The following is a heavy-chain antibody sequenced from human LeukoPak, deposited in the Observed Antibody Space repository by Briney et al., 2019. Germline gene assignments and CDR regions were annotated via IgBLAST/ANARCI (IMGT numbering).Heavy chain of an antibody. CDR2: SYYRSKRYN. CDR1: GDSVSSNSAA. CDR3: ARAYSSGPYYYGMDV. V-gene: IGHV6-1*01. J-gene: IGHJ6*02. Sequence: SQTLSLTCDISGDSVSSNSAAWNWIRQSPSRGLEWLGWSYYRSKRYNDYAVSMKGRITVNPDTSKNQFSLQLESLNSEDTAVYYCARAYSSGPYYYGMDVWGQGTTVTVSS. D-gene: IGHD3-22*01.